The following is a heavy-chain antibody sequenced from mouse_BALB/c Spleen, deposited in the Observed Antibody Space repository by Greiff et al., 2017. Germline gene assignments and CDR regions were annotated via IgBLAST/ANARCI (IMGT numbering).Heavy chain of an antibody. CDR2: INPYNDGT. J-gene: IGHJ4*01. CDR1: GYTFSSYV. CDR3: ARRFMDY. V-gene: IGHV1-14*01. Sequence: VLVKQSGPALVKPGASVKMSCNASGYTFSSYVMHWVKQKSGQGLEWIGYINPYNDGTKYYEKFKGKATLTSDKSSSTAYMELSSLTSEDSAVYYCARRFMDYWGQGTSVTVSS.